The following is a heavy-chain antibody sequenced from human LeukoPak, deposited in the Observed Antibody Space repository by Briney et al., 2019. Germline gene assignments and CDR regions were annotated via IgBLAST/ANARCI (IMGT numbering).Heavy chain of an antibody. CDR2: IKSKTDGGTT. V-gene: IGHV3-15*01. Sequence: PGGSLRLSCAASGFTFSNAWMNWVSQAPGKGLEWVGLIKSKTDGGTTDYAAPVKGRFTISRDDSRHTLYLQVNSLKTEDTAVYYCTTGNWGSFSYWGQGTLVTVSS. CDR1: GFTFSNAW. J-gene: IGHJ4*02. CDR3: TTGNWGSFSY. D-gene: IGHD7-27*01.